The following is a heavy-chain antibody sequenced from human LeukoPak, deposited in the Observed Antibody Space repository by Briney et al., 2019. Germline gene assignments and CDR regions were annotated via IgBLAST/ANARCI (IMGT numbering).Heavy chain of an antibody. Sequence: PGGSLRLSCAASGFTVSSNYMSWVSQAPGKGLECISSINTAGSTYYADSVKGRFTISRDNSKNTLYLQMNSLRAEDTAVYYRARVITWEVRDWGQGTLVTVSS. V-gene: IGHV3-53*01. CDR2: INTAGST. D-gene: IGHD1-26*01. J-gene: IGHJ4*02. CDR3: ARVITWEVRD. CDR1: GFTVSSNY.